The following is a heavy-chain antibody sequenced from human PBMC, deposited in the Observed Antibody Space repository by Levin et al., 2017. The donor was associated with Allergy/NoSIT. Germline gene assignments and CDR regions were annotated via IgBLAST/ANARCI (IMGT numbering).Heavy chain of an antibody. D-gene: IGHD4-17*01. CDR2: IVPAGDT. V-gene: IGHV3-13*01. CDR1: GFTFSGHD. J-gene: IGHJ2*01. Sequence: GGSLRLSCAASGFTFSGHDMHWVRQVTGEGLEWVSAIVPAGDTVYSDSVKGRFTISRENAKDSVYLQMNSLRVEDTAVYFCARELGENGFWYFDLWGRGTLVTVSS. CDR3: ARELGENGFWYFDL.